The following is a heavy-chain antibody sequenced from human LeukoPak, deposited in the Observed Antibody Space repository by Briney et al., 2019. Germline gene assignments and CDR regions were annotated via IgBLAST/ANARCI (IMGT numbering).Heavy chain of an antibody. V-gene: IGHV3-7*01. D-gene: IGHD1-14*01. Sequence: PAGSLRLSCAASGFTFSSYWRSWLRQAPGKGLEWVANIKQDGREKYYVASMKGRFTISRDNAKNSLSLQQNTLRAEDTAVSYWARDKVGTSGTYYYYYGLDVWGQGTPVTVSS. CDR1: GFTFSSYW. CDR2: IKQDGREK. J-gene: IGHJ6*02. CDR3: ARDKVGTSGTYYYYYGLDV.